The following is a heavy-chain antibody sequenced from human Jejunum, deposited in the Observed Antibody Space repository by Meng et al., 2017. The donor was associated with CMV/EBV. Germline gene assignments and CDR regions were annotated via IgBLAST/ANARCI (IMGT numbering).Heavy chain of an antibody. CDR3: ARKYNGYWFDP. J-gene: IGHJ5*02. V-gene: IGHV1-2*02. CDR1: GYTFATSF. D-gene: IGHD5-12*01. Sequence: CKASGYTFATSFMHWVRQAPGQGPEWMGWINPTRGGTRYAEKFQGRVTMTRDTSISTAYMELSRLRSDDTAVYYCARKYNGYWFDPWGQGTLVTVSS. CDR2: INPTRGGT.